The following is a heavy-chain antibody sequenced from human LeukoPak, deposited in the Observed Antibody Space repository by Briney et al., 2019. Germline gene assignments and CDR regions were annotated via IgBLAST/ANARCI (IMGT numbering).Heavy chain of an antibody. CDR3: ASWSGIAAAGQTFYYFDY. V-gene: IGHV3-21*01. D-gene: IGHD6-13*01. Sequence: GGSLRLSCAASGFTFSSYSMNWVRQAPGKGLEWVSSISSSSSYVYYADSVKGRFTISRDNAKNSLYLQMNSLRAEDTAVYYCASWSGIAAAGQTFYYFDYWGQGTLVTVSS. J-gene: IGHJ4*02. CDR2: ISSSSSYV. CDR1: GFTFSSYS.